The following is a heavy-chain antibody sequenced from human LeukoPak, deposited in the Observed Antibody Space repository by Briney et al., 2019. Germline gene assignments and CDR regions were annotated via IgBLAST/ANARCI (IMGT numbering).Heavy chain of an antibody. Sequence: GRSLRLSCAGSGFTFGGYGMHWFRQTPGKGLEWVAVIAYDGSRAFYADSVKGRFTISRDNSKNTMSVQMDDLRAEDTAVYYCTRYNNDHFDYWGQGTLVTVSS. CDR3: TRYNNDHFDY. D-gene: IGHD1-14*01. CDR2: IAYDGSRA. CDR1: GFTFGGYG. J-gene: IGHJ4*02. V-gene: IGHV3-33*01.